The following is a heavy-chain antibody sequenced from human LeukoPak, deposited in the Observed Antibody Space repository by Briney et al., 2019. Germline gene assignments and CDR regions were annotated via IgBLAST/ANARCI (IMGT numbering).Heavy chain of an antibody. V-gene: IGHV3-21*01. Sequence: GGSLRLSCAASGFTFSSYSMNWVRQAPGKGLEWVSFISTSSSYIHYADSVKGRFTISRDNAKKSLYLEMNSLRAEDTAVYYCARGFYYFDYWGQGTLVTVSS. CDR2: ISTSSSYI. CDR1: GFTFSSYS. CDR3: ARGFYYFDY. J-gene: IGHJ4*02. D-gene: IGHD3-10*01.